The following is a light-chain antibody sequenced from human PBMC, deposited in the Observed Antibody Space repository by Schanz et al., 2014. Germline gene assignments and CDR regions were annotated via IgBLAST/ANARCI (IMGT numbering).Light chain of an antibody. CDR1: QSISSW. Sequence: DIQMTQSPSTLSASVGDRVTITCRASQSISSWLAWYQQKPGKAPKLLIYKASSLESGVPSRFSGSGSGTEFTLTISGLQSEDFAIYYCQQYHTSRTFGQGTKVEI. V-gene: IGKV1-5*03. CDR2: KAS. J-gene: IGKJ1*01. CDR3: QQYHTSRT.